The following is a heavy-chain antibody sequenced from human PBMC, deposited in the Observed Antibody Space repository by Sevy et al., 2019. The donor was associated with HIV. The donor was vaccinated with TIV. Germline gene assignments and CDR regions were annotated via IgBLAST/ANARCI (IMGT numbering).Heavy chain of an antibody. CDR3: ARDGEDCIGGSCYSGEGMDV. D-gene: IGHD2-15*01. J-gene: IGHJ6*02. CDR2: INTNTGNP. CDR1: GYTFTSYA. V-gene: IGHV7-4-1*02. Sequence: ASVKVSCKASGYTFTSYAMNWVRQAPGQGLEWMGWINTNTGNPTYAQGFTGRFVFSLDTSVSTAYLQSSSLKAEDTAVYYCARDGEDCIGGSCYSGEGMDVWGQGTTVTVSS.